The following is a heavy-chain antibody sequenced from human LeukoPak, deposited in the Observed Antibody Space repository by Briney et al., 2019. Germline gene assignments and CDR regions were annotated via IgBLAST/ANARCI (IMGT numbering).Heavy chain of an antibody. V-gene: IGHV1-8*03. CDR3: AGLAYCSSTSCYGLDP. Sequence: ASVKVSCKASGYTFTSYDINWVRQATGQGLEWMGWMNPNSGNTGYAQKFQGRVTITRNTSISTAYMELSSLRSEDTAVYYCAGLAYCSSTSCYGLDPWGQGTLVTVSS. CDR1: GYTFTSYD. J-gene: IGHJ5*02. CDR2: MNPNSGNT. D-gene: IGHD2-2*01.